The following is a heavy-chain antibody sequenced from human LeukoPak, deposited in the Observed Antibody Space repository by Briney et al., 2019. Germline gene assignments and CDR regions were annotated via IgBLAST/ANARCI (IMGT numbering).Heavy chain of an antibody. V-gene: IGHV3-21*01. J-gene: IGHJ4*02. CDR1: GFTSSSYS. CDR3: ARVHYDILTGYSRDFDY. D-gene: IGHD3-9*01. CDR2: ISSSSSYI. Sequence: PGGSLRLSCAASGFTSSSYSMNWVRQAPGKGLESVSSISSSSSYIYYADSVKGRFTISRDNAKNSLYLQMHSLRAEDTAVYYCARVHYDILTGYSRDFDYWGQGTLVTVSS.